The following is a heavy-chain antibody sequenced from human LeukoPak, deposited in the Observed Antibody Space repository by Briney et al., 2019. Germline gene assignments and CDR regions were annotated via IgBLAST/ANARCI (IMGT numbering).Heavy chain of an antibody. J-gene: IGHJ4*02. CDR1: GYTLTELS. D-gene: IGHD3-10*01. CDR3: ATVVRFGELVYYFDY. V-gene: IGHV1-24*01. Sequence: ASVKVSYKVSGYTLTELSMHWVRQAPGKGLEWMGGFDPEDGETIYAQKFQGRVTMTEDTSTDTAYMELSSLRSEDTAVYYCATVVRFGELVYYFDYWGQGTLVTVSS. CDR2: FDPEDGET.